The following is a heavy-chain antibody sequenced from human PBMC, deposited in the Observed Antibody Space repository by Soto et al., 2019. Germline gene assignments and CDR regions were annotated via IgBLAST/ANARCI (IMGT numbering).Heavy chain of an antibody. Sequence: ASVKVSCKASGYTFTSYGISWVRQAPGQGLEWMGWISAYNGNTNYAQKLQGRVTMTTDTSTSTAYMELRSLRSDDTAVYYCARDRSGYSSGWYYFDYWGQGTLVTVSS. V-gene: IGHV1-18*01. CDR3: ARDRSGYSSGWYYFDY. D-gene: IGHD6-19*01. CDR1: GYTFTSYG. CDR2: ISAYNGNT. J-gene: IGHJ4*02.